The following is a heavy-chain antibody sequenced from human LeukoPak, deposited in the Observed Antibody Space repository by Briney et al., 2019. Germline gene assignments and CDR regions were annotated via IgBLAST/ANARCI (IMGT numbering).Heavy chain of an antibody. J-gene: IGHJ4*02. D-gene: IGHD6-19*01. CDR2: INWNGGSI. V-gene: IGHV3-20*04. CDR1: GFNFDDYG. Sequence: GGSLRLSCAASGFNFDDYGMSWVRQAPGKGLEWVSGINWNGGSIGYADSVKGRFTISRDNSKNTLYLQINSLRAEDTAVYYCAKDHLPGIVVADRDYWGQGTLVTVSS. CDR3: AKDHLPGIVVADRDY.